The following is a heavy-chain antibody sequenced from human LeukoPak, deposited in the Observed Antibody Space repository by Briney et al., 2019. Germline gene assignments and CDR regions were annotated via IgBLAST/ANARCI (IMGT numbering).Heavy chain of an antibody. D-gene: IGHD6-13*01. Sequence: GGSLRLSCAASGFTFSDHGMHWVRQAPGKGLEWVSAISGSGGSTYYADSVKGRFTISRDNSKNTLYLQMNSLRAEDTAVYYCAKVLFSVAAAHFDYWGQGTLVTVSS. CDR3: AKVLFSVAAAHFDY. V-gene: IGHV3-23*01. CDR2: ISGSGGST. CDR1: GFTFSDHG. J-gene: IGHJ4*02.